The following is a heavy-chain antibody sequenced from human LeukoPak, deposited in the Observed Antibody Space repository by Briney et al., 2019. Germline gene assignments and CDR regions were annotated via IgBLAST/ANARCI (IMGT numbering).Heavy chain of an antibody. CDR1: GESFSGNF. V-gene: IGHV4-39*01. CDR2: IYYSGST. D-gene: IGHD3-16*01. CDR3: ARHGVMITFGEFDY. J-gene: IGHJ4*02. Sequence: SETLSLTCAVSGESFSGNFWTWIRQSPGKGLEWIGSIYYSGSTYYNPSLKSRVTISVDTSKNQFSLKLSSVTAADTAVYYCARHGVMITFGEFDYWGQGTLVTVSS.